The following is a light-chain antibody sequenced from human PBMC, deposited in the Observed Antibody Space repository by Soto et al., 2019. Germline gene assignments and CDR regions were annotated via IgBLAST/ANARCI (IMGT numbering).Light chain of an antibody. V-gene: IGKV1-5*01. J-gene: IGKJ1*01. CDR3: QQYDSYSWT. Sequence: DVQMIQSPSTLSASVGDRVTITCRASQSISSWLAWYQQKPGSAPKLLISNAFSLKSGVPSRFSGSGSGTEFTLTISSLQPEDFATYYCQQYDSYSWTFGQGTKVEIK. CDR1: QSISSW. CDR2: NAF.